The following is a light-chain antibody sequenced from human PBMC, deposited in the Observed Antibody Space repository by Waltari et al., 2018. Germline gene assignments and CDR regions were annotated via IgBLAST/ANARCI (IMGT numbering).Light chain of an antibody. Sequence: QSALTQPASVSGSPGQSITISCTGSSSDVGGYNYVSWYQQHPGKAPKLMIFDVSKLPSGVSYRFSGSKSGHTASLSISGLQAEDEADYFCSSYTSSSTLVFGTGTKVTVL. V-gene: IGLV2-14*01. CDR1: SSDVGGYNY. J-gene: IGLJ1*01. CDR3: SSYTSSSTLV. CDR2: DVS.